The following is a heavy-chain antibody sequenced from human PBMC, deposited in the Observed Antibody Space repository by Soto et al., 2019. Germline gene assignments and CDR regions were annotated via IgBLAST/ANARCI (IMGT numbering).Heavy chain of an antibody. CDR3: AGKHSLDYIRWGLDP. CDR2: INPKSDDT. J-gene: IGHJ5*02. V-gene: IGHV1-2*02. CDR1: GYPFSDNQ. D-gene: IGHD4-4*01. Sequence: QVQLVQSGSEVKKPGASVKVSCKASGYPFSDNQIHWLRRAPGQGLEWMGRINPKSDDTNYAQKFQGRVTMTRDTSIDTAYLELTGLTSDDTATYYCAGKHSLDYIRWGLDPWGQGTLVTVSS.